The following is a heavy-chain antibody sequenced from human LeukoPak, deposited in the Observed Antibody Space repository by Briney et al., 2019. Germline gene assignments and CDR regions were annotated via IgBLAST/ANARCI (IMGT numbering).Heavy chain of an antibody. Sequence: SETLSLTCNVSGGSISDTSYYWGWIRQPPGKGLDWIGSIYHTGTTYYSPSLKSRVTISVHTSKNQFSLNLSSVTAADTAVYYCARRGGLNRGYWYFDLWGRGTLVTVSS. CDR1: GGSISDTSYY. J-gene: IGHJ2*01. CDR2: IYHTGTT. V-gene: IGHV4-39*07. CDR3: ARRGGLNRGYWYFDL. D-gene: IGHD3-16*01.